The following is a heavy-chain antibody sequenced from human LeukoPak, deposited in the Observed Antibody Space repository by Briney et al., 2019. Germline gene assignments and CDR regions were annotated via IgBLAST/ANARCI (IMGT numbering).Heavy chain of an antibody. CDR1: GYTFTDYY. CDR2: ISAYNGNT. Sequence: ASVKVSCKSSGYTFTDYYLHWVRQPPGQGLEWMGWISAYNGNTNYAQKLQGRVTMTTDTSTSTAYMELRSLRSDDTAVYYCARELLWFGELYYYYYYGMDVWGQGTTVTVS. J-gene: IGHJ6*02. D-gene: IGHD3-10*01. V-gene: IGHV1-18*04. CDR3: ARELLWFGELYYYYYYGMDV.